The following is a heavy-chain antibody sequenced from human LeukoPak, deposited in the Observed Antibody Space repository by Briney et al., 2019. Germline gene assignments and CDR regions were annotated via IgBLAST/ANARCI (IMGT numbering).Heavy chain of an antibody. CDR1: GYTFTGYY. CDR3: ATQSVSGSQTDLDY. CDR2: INPNSGGT. Sequence: ASVKVSCKASGYTFTGYYMHWVRQAPGQGLEWMGWINPNSGGTNYAQKFQGRVTMTRDTSISTAYMELSRLRSDDTAVYYCATQSVSGSQTDLDYWGQGTLVTVSS. V-gene: IGHV1-2*02. J-gene: IGHJ4*02. D-gene: IGHD1-26*01.